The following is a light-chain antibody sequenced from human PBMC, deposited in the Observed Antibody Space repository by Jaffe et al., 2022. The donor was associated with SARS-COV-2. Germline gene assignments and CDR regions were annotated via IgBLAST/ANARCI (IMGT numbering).Light chain of an antibody. CDR2: GAS. Sequence: DIQMTQSPSSLSASVGDRVTITCRASQGIGNDLGWYQQKPGKAPKRLIYGASSLQSGVPSRFSGSRSGTEFTLTISSLQPEDFGTYYCQQQNSYPLTFGGGTRVEIK. V-gene: IGKV1-17*01. CDR3: QQQNSYPLT. CDR1: QGIGND. J-gene: IGKJ4*01.